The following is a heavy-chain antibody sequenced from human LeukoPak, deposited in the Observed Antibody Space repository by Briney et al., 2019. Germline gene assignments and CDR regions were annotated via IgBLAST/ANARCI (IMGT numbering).Heavy chain of an antibody. J-gene: IGHJ4*02. D-gene: IGHD5-18*01. Sequence: PSETLSLTCTVSGGSISSYYWSWIRQPAGKGLEWIGRIYTSGSTNYNPSLKSRVTMSVDTSKNQFSLKLSSVTAADTAVYYCARVGRGYSYGYNIYYFDYWGQGTLVTVSS. CDR3: ARVGRGYSYGYNIYYFDY. CDR1: GGSISSYY. CDR2: IYTSGST. V-gene: IGHV4-4*07.